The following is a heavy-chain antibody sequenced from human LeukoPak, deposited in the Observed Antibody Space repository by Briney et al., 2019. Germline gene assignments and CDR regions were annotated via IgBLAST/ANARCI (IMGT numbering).Heavy chain of an antibody. D-gene: IGHD2-15*01. J-gene: IGHJ4*02. V-gene: IGHV1-18*01. CDR2: ISAYDGNT. Sequence: ASVKVSCKASGYSFTSYGFTWVRQAPGQGPEWMGWISAYDGNTNSAQKFQGRVTMTRDTSISTAYMELSRLRSDDTAVYYCATSSGSSWGQGTLVTVSS. CDR3: ATSSGSS. CDR1: GYSFTSYG.